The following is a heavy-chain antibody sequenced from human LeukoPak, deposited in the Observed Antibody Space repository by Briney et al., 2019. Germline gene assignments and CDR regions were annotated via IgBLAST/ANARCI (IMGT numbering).Heavy chain of an antibody. Sequence: GASVKVSCKASGYTFTGYYMHWVRQAPGQGLEWMGWISAYNGDTKYVQKFQDRITMTTDTSTSTAYMELRSLTADDTAVYYCARDFSNTSGFKVVIDYWGQGTLVTVSS. V-gene: IGHV1-18*04. CDR1: GYTFTGYY. D-gene: IGHD3-22*01. CDR3: ARDFSNTSGFKVVIDY. J-gene: IGHJ4*02. CDR2: ISAYNGDT.